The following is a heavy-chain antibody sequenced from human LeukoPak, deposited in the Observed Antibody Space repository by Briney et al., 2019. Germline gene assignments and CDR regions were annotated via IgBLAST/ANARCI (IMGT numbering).Heavy chain of an antibody. CDR3: ARDRDLSYYYMDV. CDR2: ISSSSSTI. Sequence: GGSLRLSCTASGFTFSRYSMNWVRQAPGKGLEWISYISSSSSTIYYADSVKGRLTVSRDNAKNPLYLQMNSLRAEDTAIYYCARDRDLSYYYMDVWGKGTTVTVSS. CDR1: GFTFSRYS. V-gene: IGHV3-48*01. J-gene: IGHJ6*03.